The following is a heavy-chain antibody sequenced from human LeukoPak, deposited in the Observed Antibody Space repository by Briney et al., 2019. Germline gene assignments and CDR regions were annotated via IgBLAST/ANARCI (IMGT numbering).Heavy chain of an antibody. D-gene: IGHD4-23*01. CDR1: GFTFSGYG. CDR2: ISYDGSNK. J-gene: IGHJ4*02. CDR3: AKDRYTVVTESIDY. Sequence: PGGSLRLSCAASGFTFSGYGMHWVRQAPGKGLEWVAVISYDGSNKYYADSVKGRFTISRDNSKNTLYLQMNSLRAEDTAVYYCAKDRYTVVTESIDYWGQGTLVTVSS. V-gene: IGHV3-30*18.